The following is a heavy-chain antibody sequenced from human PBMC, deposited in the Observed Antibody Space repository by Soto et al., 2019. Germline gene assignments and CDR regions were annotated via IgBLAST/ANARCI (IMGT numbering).Heavy chain of an antibody. Sequence: EVQLVETGGGLIQSGGSLRLSCAASGFTVSSNSMSWVRQAPGKGLEWVSVMYNGDRTYYADSVKGRFTISRDKSKNTLYLQMNGLRAEDTAVYYCARGHYIWGSYRLDYWGQGTLVTVSS. D-gene: IGHD3-16*02. J-gene: IGHJ4*02. V-gene: IGHV3-53*02. CDR3: ARGHYIWGSYRLDY. CDR1: GFTVSSNS. CDR2: MYNGDRT.